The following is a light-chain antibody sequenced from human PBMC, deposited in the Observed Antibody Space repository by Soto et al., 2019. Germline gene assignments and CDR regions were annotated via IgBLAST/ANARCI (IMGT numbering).Light chain of an antibody. CDR3: QSYGSGPYVV. CDR1: NSNIGAGYD. Sequence: QSVLTQPPSVSGAPGQRVTISCTGSNSNIGAGYDVHWYQQLPGTAPRLLIYGNNRRPSGVPDRFSGSKSGTSASLAITGLQAEDEADYYCQSYGSGPYVVFGGGTKLTVL. J-gene: IGLJ2*01. V-gene: IGLV1-40*01. CDR2: GNN.